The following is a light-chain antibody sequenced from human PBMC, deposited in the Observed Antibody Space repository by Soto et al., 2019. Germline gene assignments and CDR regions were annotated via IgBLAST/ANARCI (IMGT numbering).Light chain of an antibody. Sequence: EIVLTQSPATLSLSPGERATLSCRASQSVSSYLAWYQQKPGQAPRLLIYDASNRATVIPARFSGSGSGTDFTLTISSLEPEDFAFYYCQQRSNPITFGQGTRLEIK. V-gene: IGKV3-11*01. CDR3: QQRSNPIT. CDR1: QSVSSY. CDR2: DAS. J-gene: IGKJ5*01.